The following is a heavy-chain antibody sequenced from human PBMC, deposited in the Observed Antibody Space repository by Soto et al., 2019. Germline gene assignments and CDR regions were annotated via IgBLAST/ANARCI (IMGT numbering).Heavy chain of an antibody. V-gene: IGHV3-21*01. CDR2: ISSSSTYI. CDR3: AREARGVTTPIDY. CDR1: GFTFSSYT. D-gene: IGHD1-1*01. Sequence: GGSLRLSCAASGFTFSSYTMNWVRQAPGKGLEWVSSISSSSTYIYYADSVKGRFTISRDNAENSLNLQMNSLRAEDTAIYYCAREARGVTTPIDYWGQGTLVTVSS. J-gene: IGHJ4*02.